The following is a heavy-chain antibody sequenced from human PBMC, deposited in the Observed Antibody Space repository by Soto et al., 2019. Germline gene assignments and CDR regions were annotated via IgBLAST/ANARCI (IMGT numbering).Heavy chain of an antibody. D-gene: IGHD1-26*01. CDR3: AREGSSMSFYYYGMDV. J-gene: IGHJ6*02. CDR1: GGTFSSYA. Sequence: SVKVSCKASGGTFSSYAISWVRQAPGQGLEWMGRIIPILGIANYAQKFQGRVTITADKSTSTAYMELSSLRSEDTAVYYCAREGSSMSFYYYGMDVWGQ. V-gene: IGHV1-69*04. CDR2: IIPILGIA.